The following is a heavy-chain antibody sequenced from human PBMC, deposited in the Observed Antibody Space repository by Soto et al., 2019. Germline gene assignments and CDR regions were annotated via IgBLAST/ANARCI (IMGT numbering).Heavy chain of an antibody. CDR1: GGSISSYY. Sequence: SETLSLTCTVSGGSISSYYWSWIRQPPGKGLEWIGYIYYSGSTNYNPSLKSRVTISVDTSKNQFSLKLSSVTAADTAVYYCARVYDSSGYYYFAKYYYYGMDVWGQGTTVTVSS. J-gene: IGHJ6*02. CDR3: ARVYDSSGYYYFAKYYYYGMDV. CDR2: IYYSGST. V-gene: IGHV4-59*01. D-gene: IGHD3-22*01.